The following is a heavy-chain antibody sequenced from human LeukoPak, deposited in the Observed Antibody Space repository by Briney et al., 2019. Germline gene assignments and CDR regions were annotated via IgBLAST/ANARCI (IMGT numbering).Heavy chain of an antibody. J-gene: IGHJ6*03. CDR2: IKQDGSEK. CDR3: ARPQYSYYYMDV. V-gene: IGHV3-7*03. CDR1: GFTFSSYW. Sequence: GGSLRLSCAGSGFTFSSYWMTWVRQAPGKGLEWVANIKQDGSEKYYVDSVKGRFTISRDNAKNSLYLQMNSLRAEDTAVYYCARPQYSYYYMDVWGKGTTVTVSS.